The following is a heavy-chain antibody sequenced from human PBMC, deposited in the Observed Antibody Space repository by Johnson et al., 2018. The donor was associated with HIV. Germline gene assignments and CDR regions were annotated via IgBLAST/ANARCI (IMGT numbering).Heavy chain of an antibody. CDR2: IKSKTAGGTT. Sequence: EVQLVESGGGLVKPGGSLRLSCAASGFTFTNAWMSWVRQAPGKGLEWVGHIKSKTAGGTTDYAAPVKGRFTISRDNSKNTLYLQMNSLRAGDTAVYYCARGLAYCGGDCSPDAFDIWGQGTMVTVSS. D-gene: IGHD2-21*02. CDR1: GFTFTNAW. V-gene: IGHV3-15*01. CDR3: ARGLAYCGGDCSPDAFDI. J-gene: IGHJ3*02.